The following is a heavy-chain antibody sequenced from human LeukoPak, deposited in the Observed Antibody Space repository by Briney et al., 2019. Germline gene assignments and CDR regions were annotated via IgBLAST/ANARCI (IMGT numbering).Heavy chain of an antibody. J-gene: IGHJ4*02. CDR2: ISSSGSTI. CDR3: ASPVGYSSSWD. V-gene: IGHV3-48*03. CDR1: GFTFSSYE. D-gene: IGHD6-13*01. Sequence: AGGSLRLSCAASGFTFSSYEVNWVRQAPGKGLEWVSYISSSGSTIYYADSVKGRFTISRDNAKNSLYLQMNSLRAEDTAVYYCASPVGYSSSWDWGQGTLVTVSS.